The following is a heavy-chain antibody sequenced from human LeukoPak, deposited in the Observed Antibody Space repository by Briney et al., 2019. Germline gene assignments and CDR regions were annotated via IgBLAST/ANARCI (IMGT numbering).Heavy chain of an antibody. J-gene: IGHJ4*02. V-gene: IGHV3-21*01. D-gene: IGHD3-9*01. Sequence: PGGSLRLSCAASGFTFSSYSMNWVRQAPGKGLEWVSSISSSSSYIYYADSVKGRFTISRDNAKNSLYLQMNSLRAEDTAVYYCARRNGDVLRYFDWLLTGFDYWGQGTLVTVSS. CDR1: GFTFSSYS. CDR3: ARRNGDVLRYFDWLLTGFDY. CDR2: ISSSSSYI.